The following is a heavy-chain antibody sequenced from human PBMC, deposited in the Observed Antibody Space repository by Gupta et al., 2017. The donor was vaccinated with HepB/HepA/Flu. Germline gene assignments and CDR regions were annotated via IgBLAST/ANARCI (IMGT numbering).Heavy chain of an antibody. CDR1: GATFSSYA. Sequence: QVQLVQSGAEVKPPGSPVKVSCKASGATFSSYAISWVRQAPGEWLEWMGGIIPIFGTANYAQKVQGRVTITADKSTSTAYMELSRLRSEDTAVYYCDRAADTYYYYMDVWGKGTTVTVSS. CDR2: IIPIFGTA. V-gene: IGHV1-69*06. D-gene: IGHD6-13*01. J-gene: IGHJ6*03. CDR3: DRAADTYYYYMDV.